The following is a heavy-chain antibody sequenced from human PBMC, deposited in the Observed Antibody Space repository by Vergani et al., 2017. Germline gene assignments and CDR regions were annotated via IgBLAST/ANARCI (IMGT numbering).Heavy chain of an antibody. CDR3: ARLSAMVNLYYGMDV. Sequence: EVPLVQSGAEVKKPGESLRISCKGSGYSFTSYWISWVRQLPGKGLEWMGRIDPSDSYTNYSPSFQGHVTISADKSISTAYLQWSSLKASDTAMYYCARLSAMVNLYYGMDVWGQGTTVTVSS. J-gene: IGHJ6*02. V-gene: IGHV5-10-1*01. D-gene: IGHD5-18*01. CDR1: GYSFTSYW. CDR2: IDPSDSYT.